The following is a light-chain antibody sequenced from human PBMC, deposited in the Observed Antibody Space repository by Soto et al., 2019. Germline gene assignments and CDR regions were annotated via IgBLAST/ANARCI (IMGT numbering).Light chain of an antibody. CDR3: QEYNTYSWT. J-gene: IGKJ1*01. CDR2: DAS. V-gene: IGKV1-5*01. Sequence: DIRMTQSPSTLSASVGDRVIITCRASQRISGWLAWYQQKPGKAPKLLISDASTLASGVPSRFSGSGSGTEFTLTISSLQPDDFATYYCQEYNTYSWTFGQGTKVDIK. CDR1: QRISGW.